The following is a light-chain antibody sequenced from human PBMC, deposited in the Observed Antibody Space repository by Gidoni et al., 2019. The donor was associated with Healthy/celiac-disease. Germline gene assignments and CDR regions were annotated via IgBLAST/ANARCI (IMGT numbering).Light chain of an antibody. CDR3: QSYDSSLSGWVV. Sequence: QSVLTQPPSGSGAPGQRGTISCTGSSSNIGAGYDVHWYQQLPGTAPQLLLYGNSKRPSGVPDRFSGSKSGTSASLAITGLQAEDEADYYCQSYDSSLSGWVVFGGGTKLTVL. CDR1: SSNIGAGYD. J-gene: IGLJ2*01. CDR2: GNS. V-gene: IGLV1-40*01.